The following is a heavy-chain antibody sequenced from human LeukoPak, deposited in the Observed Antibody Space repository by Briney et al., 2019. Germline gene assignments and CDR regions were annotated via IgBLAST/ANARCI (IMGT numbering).Heavy chain of an antibody. CDR1: GYTFTSYA. CDR2: MNPNSGCT. J-gene: IGHJ6*03. V-gene: IGHV1-2*02. CDR3: ARVAQFFGSWNYAYYYYDMDV. D-gene: IGHD1-7*01. Sequence: ASVKVSCKASGYTFTSYAMNWVRQAPGQGLEWMGWMNPNSGCTGYAQKFQGRVTMTRDTSISTAYMELSRLRSDDTAVYYCARVAQFFGSWNYAYYYYDMDVWGKGTTVTVSS.